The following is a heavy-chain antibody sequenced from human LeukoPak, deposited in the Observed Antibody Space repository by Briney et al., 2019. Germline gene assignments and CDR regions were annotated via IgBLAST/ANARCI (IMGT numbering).Heavy chain of an antibody. CDR2: ISGSGGST. J-gene: IGHJ4*02. CDR3: AKVMTRTMVRGVPPSDY. Sequence: GGSLRLSCAASGFTFSSYAMSWVRQAPGKGLEWVSAISGSGGSTYYADSVKGRLTISRDNSKNTLYLQMNSLRAEDTAVYYCAKVMTRTMVRGVPPSDYWGQGTLVTVSS. CDR1: GFTFSSYA. D-gene: IGHD3-10*01. V-gene: IGHV3-23*01.